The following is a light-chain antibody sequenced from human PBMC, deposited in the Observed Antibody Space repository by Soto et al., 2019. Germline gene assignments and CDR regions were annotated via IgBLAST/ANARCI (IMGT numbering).Light chain of an antibody. CDR2: AAS. Sequence: DIQMTQSPSSLSASVVDRITITFRASQSIGTYLNWYQQTPGRAPKVLIYAASSLQSGVPSGFSGSGSGTDFTLTISSLQPEDFATYYCQKSYITPRTFGQGTKVDIK. V-gene: IGKV1-39*01. CDR3: QKSYITPRT. J-gene: IGKJ1*01. CDR1: QSIGTY.